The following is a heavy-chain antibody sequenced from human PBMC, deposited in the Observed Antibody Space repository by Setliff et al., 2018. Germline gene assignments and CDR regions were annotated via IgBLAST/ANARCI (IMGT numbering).Heavy chain of an antibody. Sequence: PGGSLRLSCAASGFTFSSYSMNWVRQAPGKGLEWVSSTSSSSSYIYYADSVKGRFTISRDNAKNSLYLQMTSLRAEDTAVYYCARASSLTRKLLAFDLWCQGTVVTVSS. D-gene: IGHD3-9*01. CDR2: TSSSSSYI. CDR3: ARASSLTRKLLAFDL. V-gene: IGHV3-21*01. CDR1: GFTFSSYS. J-gene: IGHJ3*01.